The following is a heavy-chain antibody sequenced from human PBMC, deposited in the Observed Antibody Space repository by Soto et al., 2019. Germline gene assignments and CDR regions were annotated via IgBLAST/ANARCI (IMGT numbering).Heavy chain of an antibody. Sequence: SATLSLTCAVYGGSFSGYYWSWIRQPPGKGLEWIGEINHSGSTNYNPSLKSRVTISVDTSKNQFSLKLSSVTAADTAVYYCARVRPTVSTGPFDYWGQGTLVTVSS. CDR3: ARVRPTVSTGPFDY. V-gene: IGHV4-34*01. J-gene: IGHJ4*02. D-gene: IGHD4-17*01. CDR2: INHSGST. CDR1: GGSFSGYY.